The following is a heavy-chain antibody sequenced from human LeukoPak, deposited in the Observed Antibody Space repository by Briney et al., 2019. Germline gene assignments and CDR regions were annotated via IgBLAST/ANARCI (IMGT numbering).Heavy chain of an antibody. J-gene: IGHJ3*02. CDR2: IYYSGST. D-gene: IGHD6-6*01. CDR3: ARVDTPSIAAFYDAFDI. Sequence: SQTLSLTCTVSGGSISSGGYYWSWIRQHPGKGLEWIGYIYYSGSTYYNPSLKSRVTISVDTSKNQFSLKLSSVTAADTAVYYCARVDTPSIAAFYDAFDIWGQGTMVTVSS. CDR1: GGSISSGGYY. V-gene: IGHV4-31*03.